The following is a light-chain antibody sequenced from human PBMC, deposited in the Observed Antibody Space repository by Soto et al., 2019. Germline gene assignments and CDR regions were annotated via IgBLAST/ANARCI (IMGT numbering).Light chain of an antibody. J-gene: IGLJ2*01. V-gene: IGLV1-40*01. Sequence: QSVLTQPPSVSGAPGQRVTISCTGNSSNIGAGYDVHWYQQLPGTAPKLLIYGNINRPSGVPDRFSGSKSGTSASLAITGLQAEDEADFYCQSYDSRSVVFGGGTKLIVL. CDR3: QSYDSRSVV. CDR2: GNI. CDR1: SSNIGAGYD.